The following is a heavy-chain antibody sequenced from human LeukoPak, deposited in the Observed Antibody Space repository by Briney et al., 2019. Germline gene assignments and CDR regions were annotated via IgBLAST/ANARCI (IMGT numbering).Heavy chain of an antibody. CDR2: VDPEDGET. J-gene: IGHJ4*02. D-gene: IGHD2-2*01. V-gene: IGHV1-69-2*01. Sequence: ASVKVSCKVSGYTFTDYYMHWVQQPPGKGLEWVGLVDPEDGETIYAEKFQGRVTITADTSTDTAYMDLSSLRSEDTAVYYCATGFLGGGSSTNEDYWGQGTLVTVSS. CDR3: ATGFLGGGSSTNEDY. CDR1: GYTFTDYY.